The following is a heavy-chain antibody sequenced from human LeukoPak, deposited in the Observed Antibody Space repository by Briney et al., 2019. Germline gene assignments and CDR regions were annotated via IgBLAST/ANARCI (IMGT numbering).Heavy chain of an antibody. CDR1: GYTLSDLS. CDR3: ATGVGPLSRFYFDQ. Sequence: ASVKVSCKVSGYTLSDLSIHWVRQGPGKGLEWMGGFDPEVGEPDYAQKFQGRVSMAEDTSTDTAYMELSGLRSEDAAVYYCATGVGPLSRFYFDQWGQGTLIAVSS. J-gene: IGHJ4*01. V-gene: IGHV1-24*01. D-gene: IGHD1-26*01. CDR2: FDPEVGEP.